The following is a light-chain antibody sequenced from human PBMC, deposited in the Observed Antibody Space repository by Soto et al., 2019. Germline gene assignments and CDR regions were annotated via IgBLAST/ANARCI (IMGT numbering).Light chain of an antibody. CDR1: QSVSSN. CDR2: GAS. Sequence: IVMTQSPVTLSVSPGERATLSCRASQSVSSNLAWYQRRPGQAPRLLIYGASTRATGIPARFSGSGSGTXXTLTISSLQSEDFAVYYCQQYSNWPPWTFGQGTKVEIK. J-gene: IGKJ1*01. CDR3: QQYSNWPPWT. V-gene: IGKV3-15*01.